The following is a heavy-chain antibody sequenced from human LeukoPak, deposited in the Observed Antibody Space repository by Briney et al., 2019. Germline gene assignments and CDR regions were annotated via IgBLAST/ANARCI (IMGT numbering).Heavy chain of an antibody. D-gene: IGHD6-13*01. CDR3: ARGGVGYSSSWYYYYYMDV. CDR1: GGTFSSYA. J-gene: IGHJ6*03. CDR2: ISPIFGTA. Sequence: GASVKLSCKASGGTFSSYAISWVRQAPGQGLEWMGGISPIFGTANYAQTFQGRVTLTTDESTSTAYMELSSLRSEDTAVYYCARGGVGYSSSWYYYYYMDVWGKGTTVTVSS. V-gene: IGHV1-69*05.